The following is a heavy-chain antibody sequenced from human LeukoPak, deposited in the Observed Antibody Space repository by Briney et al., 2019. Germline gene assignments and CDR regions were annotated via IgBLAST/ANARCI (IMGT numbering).Heavy chain of an antibody. Sequence: SETLSLTCTVSGASISSYYWSWIRQPAGKGLEWIGRMYTSGSTNYNPSLKSRVTMSVDTSKNQFSLRLSFVAAADTAVYYCARVRGYGGNSGGYYYYYMDVWGKGTTVTVSS. CDR2: MYTSGST. J-gene: IGHJ6*03. V-gene: IGHV4-4*07. D-gene: IGHD4-23*01. CDR3: ARVRGYGGNSGGYYYYYMDV. CDR1: GASISSYY.